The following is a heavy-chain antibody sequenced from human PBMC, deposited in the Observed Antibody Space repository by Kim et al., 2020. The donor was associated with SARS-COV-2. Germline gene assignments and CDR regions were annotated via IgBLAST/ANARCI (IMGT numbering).Heavy chain of an antibody. CDR2: ISGRGGST. V-gene: IGHV3-23*01. D-gene: IGHD3-3*01. CDR3: AKDLGITIVGVVRLTVSAKGV. J-gene: IGHJ6*03. CDR1: GFTFSSYA. Sequence: GGSLRLSCAASGFTFSSYAMSWVRQAPGKGLEWVSAISGRGGSTYYADSVKGRFTISRDNSKNTLYLQMNSLRAEDTAVYYYAKDLGITIVGVVRLTVSAKGVWGKRNAVTVSS.